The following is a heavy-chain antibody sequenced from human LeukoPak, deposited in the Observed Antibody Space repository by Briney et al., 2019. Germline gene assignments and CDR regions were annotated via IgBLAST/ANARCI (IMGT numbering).Heavy chain of an antibody. CDR2: VYYSGNT. D-gene: IGHD3-10*02. CDR1: GGSISPYY. Sequence: PSETLSLTCTGSGGSISPYYWGWVRQPPGKGLEWLGYVYYSGNTDYNPSLKSRVAISVDTSKNQFSLKLSSVTAADTAVYYCARSTGSTMFIDYWGQGTLVTVSS. J-gene: IGHJ4*02. V-gene: IGHV4-59*01. CDR3: ARSTGSTMFIDY.